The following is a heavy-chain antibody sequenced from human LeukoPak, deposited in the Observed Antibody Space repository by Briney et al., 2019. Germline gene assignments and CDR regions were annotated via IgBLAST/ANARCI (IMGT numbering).Heavy chain of an antibody. J-gene: IGHJ4*02. D-gene: IGHD1-1*01. V-gene: IGHV1-24*01. CDR1: GYSLSELL. Sequence: ASVKVSCKVSGYSLSELLIHWVRQSPGKGLEWMAGIDHENGAEVPAQKVEGRVTMTKDTSTDTAYMELSGLRPDDTAIYYCATEGDYSLDYWGQGTLVTVSS. CDR3: ATEGDYSLDY. CDR2: IDHENGAE.